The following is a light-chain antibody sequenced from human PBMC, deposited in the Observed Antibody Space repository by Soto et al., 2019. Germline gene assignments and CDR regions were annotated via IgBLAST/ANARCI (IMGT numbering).Light chain of an antibody. CDR1: QNINTY. V-gene: IGKV1-39*01. CDR2: DAA. J-gene: IGKJ3*01. CDR3: QQTSSAPFT. Sequence: DIQMTQSPYSLSAAVGDRVTIACRASQNINTYLNWYQQKPGKAPKLLMFDAASLQSGVPSRFSGGGSRTYFTLTITSLQPEDFATYYCQQTSSAPFTFGPGTKVDIK.